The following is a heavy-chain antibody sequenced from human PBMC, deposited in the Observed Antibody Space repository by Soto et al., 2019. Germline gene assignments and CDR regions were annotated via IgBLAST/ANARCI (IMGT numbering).Heavy chain of an antibody. CDR3: ARAINDFWSGFSYYFDY. V-gene: IGHV4-31*03. CDR1: GDSISSGGYY. J-gene: IGHJ4*02. CDR2: MYYSGIA. D-gene: IGHD3-3*01. Sequence: SETLSLTCTVSGDSISSGGYYWTWVRQHPGKGLEWIGYMYYSGIAYYNPSLKSRVNISVDTSKNQFSLRLSSVTAADTAVYYCARAINDFWSGFSYYFDYWGQGTLVNVS.